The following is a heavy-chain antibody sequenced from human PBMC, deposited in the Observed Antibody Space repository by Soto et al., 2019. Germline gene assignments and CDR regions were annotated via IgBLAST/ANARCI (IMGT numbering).Heavy chain of an antibody. D-gene: IGHD3-3*01. V-gene: IGHV4-59*01. CDR3: ARRFGRV. CDR1: GRSISSYY. Sequence: ETLSLTCTVSGRSISSYYWSWIRQPPGKGLEWIGYIYYSGSTNYNPSLKSRVTISVDTSKNQFSLKLSSVTAADTAVYYCARRFGRVWGQGTLVT. J-gene: IGHJ4*02. CDR2: IYYSGST.